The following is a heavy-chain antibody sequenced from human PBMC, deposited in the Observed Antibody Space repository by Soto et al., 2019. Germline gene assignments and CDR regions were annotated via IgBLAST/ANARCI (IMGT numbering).Heavy chain of an antibody. V-gene: IGHV4-59*01. D-gene: IGHD3-3*01. CDR3: ARASYDFWSGYYYWFDP. J-gene: IGHJ5*02. CDR2: IYYSGST. Sequence: SETLPRTGPVSAVSTRRNNSSGIRQPRGKGLEWIGYIYYSGSTNYNPSLKSRVTISVDTSKNQFSLKLSSVTAADTAVYYCARASYDFWSGYYYWFDPWGQGTLVTVS. CDR1: AVSTRRNN.